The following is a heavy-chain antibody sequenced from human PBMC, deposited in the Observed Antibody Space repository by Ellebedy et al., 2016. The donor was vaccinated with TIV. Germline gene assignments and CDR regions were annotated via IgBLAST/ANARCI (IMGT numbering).Heavy chain of an antibody. CDR1: GDSISSSSFF. CDR3: ARQHDPKYNNYMDV. J-gene: IGHJ6*03. Sequence: MPSETLSLTCTVSGDSISSSSFFWGWIRQPPGKGLEWIGNIYYSGTTYYSPPLKSRVTISVDTSKNQFSLKLSSVTAADTAVYYCARQHDPKYNNYMDVWGKGTTVTVSS. V-gene: IGHV4-39*07. CDR2: IYYSGTT.